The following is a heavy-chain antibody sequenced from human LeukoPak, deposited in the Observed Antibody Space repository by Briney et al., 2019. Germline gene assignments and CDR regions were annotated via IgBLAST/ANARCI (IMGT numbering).Heavy chain of an antibody. CDR1: GYTFTGYY. D-gene: IGHD6-6*01. CDR2: INPNSGGT. V-gene: IGHV1-2*02. Sequence: ASVKVSCKASGYTFTGYYMHWVRQAPGQGLEWMGWINPNSGGTNYAQKFQGRVTMTRDTSIVTAYMELSRLRSDDTAVYYCARELHRGAARPVAAGYWGQGTLVTVSS. J-gene: IGHJ4*02. CDR3: ARELHRGAARPVAAGY.